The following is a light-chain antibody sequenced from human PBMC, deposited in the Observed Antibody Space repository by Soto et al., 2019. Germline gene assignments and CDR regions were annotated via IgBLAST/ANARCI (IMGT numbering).Light chain of an antibody. CDR2: AAS. J-gene: IGKJ2*01. CDR1: QSISNL. CDR3: QQYYSTPRT. V-gene: IGKV1-39*01. Sequence: DIQMTQSPSSLSASLGDRVTITCRASQSISNLLNWVQHKPGNAPKVLISAASTLQSGVPPRFSGSESGTDFTLTISSLQPEDSASYYCQQYYSTPRTFGQGTKVEIK.